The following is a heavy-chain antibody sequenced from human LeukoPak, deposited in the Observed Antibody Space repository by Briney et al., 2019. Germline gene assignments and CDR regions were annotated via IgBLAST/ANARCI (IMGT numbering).Heavy chain of an antibody. J-gene: IGHJ5*02. D-gene: IGHD4-11*01. CDR1: GYTFTSYG. CDR2: ISAYNGNT. V-gene: IGHV1-18*01. CDR3: ARDLTTVTTNWFDP. Sequence: ASVKVSFKASGYTFTSYGISWVRQAPGQGLEWMGWISAYNGNTNYAQKLQGRVTMTTDTSTSTAYMELRSLRSDDTAVYYCARDLTTVTTNWFDPWGQGTLVTVSS.